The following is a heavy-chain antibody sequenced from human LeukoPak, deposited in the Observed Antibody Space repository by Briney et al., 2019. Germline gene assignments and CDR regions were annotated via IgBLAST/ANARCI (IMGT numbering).Heavy chain of an antibody. CDR2: IYYDGSNE. J-gene: IGHJ6*02. V-gene: IGHV3-33*01. CDR3: ARDTFYSTGAYGLDV. D-gene: IGHD2-8*02. CDR1: GFIFSSYG. Sequence: GRSLRLSCAASGFIFSSYGMHWVRQAPGKGLEWVAVIYYDGSNEYYADSVRGRFTISRDNSKNTLFLQMNSLRAEDTAVYYCARDTFYSTGAYGLDVWGQGTTVTVSS.